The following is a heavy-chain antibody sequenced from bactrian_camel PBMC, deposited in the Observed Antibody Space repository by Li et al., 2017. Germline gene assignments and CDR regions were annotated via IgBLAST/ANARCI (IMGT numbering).Heavy chain of an antibody. CDR1: GIDFTAYW. CDR2: IYFDRGDRGAIA. J-gene: IGHJ4*01. V-gene: IGHV3S6*01. Sequence: HVQLVESGGKAVQEGGSLRLSCTASGIDFTAYWMAWFRQAPGKEREGVAAIYFDRGDRGAIAFYADSVKGRFTLSTVNRTDRAILQMERLNPGDSAMYYCTTGEVGDCLGVACYRSCSGNWGQGTQVTVS. CDR3: TTGEVGDCLGVACYRSCSGN. D-gene: IGHD1*01.